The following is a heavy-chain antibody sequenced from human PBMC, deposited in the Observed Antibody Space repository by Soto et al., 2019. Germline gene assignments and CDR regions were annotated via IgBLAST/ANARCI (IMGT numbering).Heavy chain of an antibody. V-gene: IGHV1-69*06. CDR2: IIPIFGTA. J-gene: IGHJ6*02. D-gene: IGHD6-13*01. CDR1: GGTFSSYA. Sequence: ASVKVSCKASGGTFSSYAISWVRQAPGRGLEWMGGIIPIFGTANYAQKFQGRVTITADKSTSTAYMELSSLRSEDTAVYYCASYPGIAAAGRHYYYYYGMDVWGQGTTVTVSS. CDR3: ASYPGIAAAGRHYYYYYGMDV.